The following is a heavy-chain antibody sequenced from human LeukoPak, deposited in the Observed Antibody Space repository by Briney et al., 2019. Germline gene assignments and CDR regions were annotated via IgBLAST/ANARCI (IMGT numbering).Heavy chain of an antibody. V-gene: IGHV1-2*02. CDR2: INPNSGVT. CDR1: GYTFTDYY. J-gene: IGHJ5*02. D-gene: IGHD6-6*01. CDR3: ATGDSTSSNFDWFDP. Sequence: ASVKVSXKGSGYTFTDYYIHWVRQAPGQGLEWMGWINPNSGVTNYAQRFQGRVTMTRDTSISTVYMELSRLRSDDTAVYYCATGDSTSSNFDWFDPWGQGTLVTVSS.